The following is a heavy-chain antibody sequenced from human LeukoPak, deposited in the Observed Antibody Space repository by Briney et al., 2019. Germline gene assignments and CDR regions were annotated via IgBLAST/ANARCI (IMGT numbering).Heavy chain of an antibody. J-gene: IGHJ4*02. CDR3: NYDSSGYLDGYFDY. CDR2: ISSSSSYI. D-gene: IGHD3-22*01. CDR1: GFTFSSYS. Sequence: GGSLRLSCAASGFTFSSYSMNWVRQAPGKGLEWVSSISSSSSYIYYADSVKGRFTISRDNAKNSLYLQMNSLRAEDTAVYYCNYDSSGYLDGYFDYWGQGTLVTVSS. V-gene: IGHV3-21*01.